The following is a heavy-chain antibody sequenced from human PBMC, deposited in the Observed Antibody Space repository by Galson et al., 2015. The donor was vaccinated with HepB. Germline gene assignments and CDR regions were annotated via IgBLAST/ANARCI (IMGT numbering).Heavy chain of an antibody. CDR2: ISHDGRNT. V-gene: IGHV3-30*04. J-gene: IGHJ4*02. Sequence: SLRLSCAASGFTFSSYSIHWVRGAPGKGLEWVAIISHDGRNTYYAYSVKGRFTISRDNSRNTLYLQMNGLRSDDTAVYYCARERGAGWYEGNDYWGQGTLVVVSS. D-gene: IGHD6-19*01. CDR1: GFTFSSYS. CDR3: ARERGAGWYEGNDY.